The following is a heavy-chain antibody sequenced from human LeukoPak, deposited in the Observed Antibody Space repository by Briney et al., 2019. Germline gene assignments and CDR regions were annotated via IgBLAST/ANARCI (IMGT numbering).Heavy chain of an antibody. CDR3: ARVDKATGYYFDY. D-gene: IGHD1-26*01. CDR1: GGSISSYY. V-gene: IGHV4-59*01. J-gene: IGHJ4*02. CDR2: IYYSGST. Sequence: SETLSLTCTVSGGSISSYYWSWIRQPPGKGLEWIGYIYYSGSTNYNPPLKSRVTISVDTSKNQFSLKLSSVTAADTAVYYCARVDKATGYYFDYWGQGTLVTVSS.